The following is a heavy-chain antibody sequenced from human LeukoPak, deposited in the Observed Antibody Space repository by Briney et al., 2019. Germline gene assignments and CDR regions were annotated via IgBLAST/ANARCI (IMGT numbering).Heavy chain of an antibody. CDR2: INPNSGGT. D-gene: IGHD3-3*01. CDR1: GYTFTSYY. J-gene: IGHJ4*02. CDR3: AREEYDFWSGFLGY. Sequence: ASVKVSCKASGYTFTSYYMHWVRQAPGQGLEWMGWINPNSGGTNYAQKFQGRVTMTRDTSISTAYMELSRLRSDDTAVYYCAREEYDFWSGFLGYWGQGTLVTVSS. V-gene: IGHV1-2*02.